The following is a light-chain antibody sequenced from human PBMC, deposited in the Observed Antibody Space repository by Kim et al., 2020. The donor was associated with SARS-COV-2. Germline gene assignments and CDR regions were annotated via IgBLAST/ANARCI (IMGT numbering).Light chain of an antibody. Sequence: SASVGDRVTITGRASQSISTYLNWYQQRPGKAPKLLIYAASTLQNEIPSRFRGSGSGTDFTLTIGNLQPDDFSTYYCQQTYSSPYTFGQGTKLEI. CDR1: QSISTY. CDR3: QQTYSSPYT. V-gene: IGKV1-39*01. J-gene: IGKJ2*01. CDR2: AAS.